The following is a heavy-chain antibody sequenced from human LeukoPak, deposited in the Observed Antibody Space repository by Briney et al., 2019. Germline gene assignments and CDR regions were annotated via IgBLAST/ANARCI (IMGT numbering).Heavy chain of an antibody. V-gene: IGHV1-69*04. CDR1: GGTFSSYA. CDR2: IIPILGIA. Sequence: SVKVSCKASGGTFSSYAISWVRQAPGQGLEWMGRIIPILGIANYAQKFQGRVTITADKSASTAYMELSSLRSEDTAVYYCARFEAMGDYFDYWGQGTLVTVSS. D-gene: IGHD5-18*01. J-gene: IGHJ4*02. CDR3: ARFEAMGDYFDY.